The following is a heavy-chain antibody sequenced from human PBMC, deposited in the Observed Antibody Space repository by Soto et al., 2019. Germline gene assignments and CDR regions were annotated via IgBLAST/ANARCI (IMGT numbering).Heavy chain of an antibody. CDR3: AGHGGQWLNWFGP. Sequence: VQLVESGGGLVQPGGSLRLSCAASGFTFSSYDMNWVRQAPGKGLEWVSYISSSSSTIYYADSVKGRFTISRDNAQNSLYLQMNSLRAEDTAVYYCAGHGGQWLNWFGPWGQGILVTVSS. J-gene: IGHJ5*02. CDR1: GFTFSSYD. V-gene: IGHV3-48*01. CDR2: ISSSSSTI. D-gene: IGHD6-19*01.